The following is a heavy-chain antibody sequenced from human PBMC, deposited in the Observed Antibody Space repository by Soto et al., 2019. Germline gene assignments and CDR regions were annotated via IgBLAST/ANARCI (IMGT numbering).Heavy chain of an antibody. V-gene: IGHV5-10-1*01. CDR1: GYSFTSYW. Sequence: GESLKISCKGSGYSFTSYWISWVRQMPGKGLEWMGRIDPSDSYTNYSPSFQGHVTISADKSISTAYLQWSSLKASDTAMYYCARTSVVPAAPSYYYYGMDVWGRDHGHRLL. CDR2: IDPSDSYT. J-gene: IGHJ6*01. D-gene: IGHD2-2*01. CDR3: ARTSVVPAAPSYYYYGMDV.